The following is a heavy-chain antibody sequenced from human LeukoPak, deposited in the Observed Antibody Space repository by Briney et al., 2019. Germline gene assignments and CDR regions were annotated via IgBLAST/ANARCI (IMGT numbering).Heavy chain of an antibody. Sequence: ASVKVSCKASGYTFTGYYMHWVRQAPGQGLEWMGWISAYNGNTNDAQKLQGRVTMTTDTSTSTAYMELRSLRSDDAAVYYCARVSGSSGWYLATLDYWGQGTLVTVSS. D-gene: IGHD6-19*01. CDR2: ISAYNGNT. J-gene: IGHJ4*02. CDR1: GYTFTGYY. V-gene: IGHV1-18*04. CDR3: ARVSGSSGWYLATLDY.